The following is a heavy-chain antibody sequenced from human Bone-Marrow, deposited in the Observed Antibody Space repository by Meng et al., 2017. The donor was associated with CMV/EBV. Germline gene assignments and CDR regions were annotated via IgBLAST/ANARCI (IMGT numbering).Heavy chain of an antibody. V-gene: IGHV3-30*02. J-gene: IGHJ4*02. D-gene: IGHD3-22*01. CDR2: IRHDAGGH. Sequence: GGSLRLSCAASGFTFSSFTMHWIRQAPGKGLQWVAYIRHDAGGHYYAESVKGRFTILRDNSTNKLYLQMNSLRAEDTAVYYCAQGCDGSGYYLDSWGQGTLVTVSS. CDR1: GFTFSSFT. CDR3: AQGCDGSGYYLDS.